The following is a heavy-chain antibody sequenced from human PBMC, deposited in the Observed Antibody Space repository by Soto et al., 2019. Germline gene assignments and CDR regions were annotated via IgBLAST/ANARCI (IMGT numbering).Heavy chain of an antibody. CDR2: INPNSGGT. J-gene: IGHJ5*02. Sequence: GASVNVSCKASGYTFTGYYMHWVRQAPGQGLEWMGWINPNSGGTNYAQKFQGRVTMTRDTSISTAYMELSRLRSDDTAVYYCAREGEDFWSGLQGYDWFDPWGQGTLVTVSS. CDR1: GYTFTGYY. V-gene: IGHV1-2*02. D-gene: IGHD3-3*01. CDR3: AREGEDFWSGLQGYDWFDP.